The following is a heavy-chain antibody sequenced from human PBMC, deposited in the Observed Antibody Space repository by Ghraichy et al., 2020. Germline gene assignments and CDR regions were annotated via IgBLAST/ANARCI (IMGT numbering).Heavy chain of an antibody. CDR1: GGSFSGYY. J-gene: IGHJ4*02. CDR2: INHSGST. D-gene: IGHD7-27*01. V-gene: IGHV4-34*01. CDR3: AREGWGSVRKVDY. Sequence: SETLSLTCAVYGGSFSGYYWSWIRQPPGKGLEWIGEINHSGSTNYNPSLKSRVTISVDTSKNQFSLKLSSVTAADTAVYYCAREGWGSVRKVDYWGQGTLVTVSS.